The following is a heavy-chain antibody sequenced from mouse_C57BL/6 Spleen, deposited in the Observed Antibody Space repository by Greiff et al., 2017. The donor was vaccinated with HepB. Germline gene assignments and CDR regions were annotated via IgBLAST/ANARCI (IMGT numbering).Heavy chain of an antibody. CDR3: ARVEDYYGSRGYYAMDY. D-gene: IGHD1-1*01. J-gene: IGHJ4*01. CDR2: ISSGSSTI. V-gene: IGHV5-17*01. Sequence: EVKLEESGGGLVKPGGSLKLSCAASGFTFSDYGMHWVRQAPEKGLEWVAYISSGSSTIYYADTVKGRFTISRDNAKNTLFLQMTSLRSEDTAMYYCARVEDYYGSRGYYAMDYWGQGTSVTVSS. CDR1: GFTFSDYG.